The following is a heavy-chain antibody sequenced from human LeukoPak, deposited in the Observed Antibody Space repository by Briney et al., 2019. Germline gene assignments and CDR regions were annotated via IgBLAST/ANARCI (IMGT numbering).Heavy chain of an antibody. CDR1: GDSISNNY. CDR2: IYDSWRT. J-gene: IGHJ5*02. D-gene: IGHD4-17*01. Sequence: SETLSLTCTVSGDSISNNYWSWIRHPPGEGLEWIGYIYDSWRTKYNPSLTSRVTISADTSKNLFSLKLTSVTAADTALYYCATCRDEFGDYGFTSWGQGTLVTVS. CDR3: ATCRDEFGDYGFTS. V-gene: IGHV4-59*01.